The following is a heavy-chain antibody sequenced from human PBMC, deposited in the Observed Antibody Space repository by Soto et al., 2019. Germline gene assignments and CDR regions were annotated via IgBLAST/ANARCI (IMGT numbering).Heavy chain of an antibody. V-gene: IGHV3-23*01. CDR3: ATTPGDTEFEIWFDP. CDR1: GFTFSSYA. CDR2: ISGSGGST. J-gene: IGHJ5*02. Sequence: PGGSLRLSCAASGFTFSSYAMSWVRQAPGKGLEWVSAISGSGGSTYYADSVKGRFTISRDNSKNTLYLQMNSLRAEDTAVYYCATTPGDTEFEIWFDPWGQGTLVTVSS. D-gene: IGHD5-18*01.